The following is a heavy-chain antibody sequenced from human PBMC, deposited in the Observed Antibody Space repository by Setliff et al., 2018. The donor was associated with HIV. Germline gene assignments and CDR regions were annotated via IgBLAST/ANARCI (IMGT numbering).Heavy chain of an antibody. CDR1: GVSISNYY. J-gene: IGHJ5*02. V-gene: IGHV4-4*07. CDR2: IHSSGGF. Sequence: SETLSLTCTVSGVSISNYYWSWLRQPAGERLEYIGRIHSSGGFNYNPSLQSRLTLSIDISKNHFSLKLRSVTAADTAVYYCARVGTNWPSWFDPWGQGTQVTVSS. CDR3: ARVGTNWPSWFDP. D-gene: IGHD1-1*01.